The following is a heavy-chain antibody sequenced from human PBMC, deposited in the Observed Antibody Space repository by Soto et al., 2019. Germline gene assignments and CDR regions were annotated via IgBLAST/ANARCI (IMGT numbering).Heavy chain of an antibody. CDR1: GYTFTGYY. Sequence: ASVKVSCKASGYTFTGYYMHWVRQAPGQGLEWMGWINPNSGGTNYAQKFQGWVTMTRDTSISTAYMELSRLRSDDTAVYYCARANCSSTSRYNYYFDYWGQGTLFTVSS. D-gene: IGHD2-2*01. J-gene: IGHJ4*02. CDR3: ARANCSSTSRYNYYFDY. CDR2: INPNSGGT. V-gene: IGHV1-2*04.